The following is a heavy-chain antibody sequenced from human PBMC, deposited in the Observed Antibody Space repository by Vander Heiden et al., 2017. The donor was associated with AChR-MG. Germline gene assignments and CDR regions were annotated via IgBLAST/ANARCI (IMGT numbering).Heavy chain of an antibody. J-gene: IGHJ4*02. CDR3: ASDRKYCSSTSCYMFTFDY. V-gene: IGHV3-30-3*01. D-gene: IGHD2-2*02. CDR1: GFTFSSYA. Sequence: QVQLVESGGGVVQPGRSLRLSCAASGFTFSSYAMHWVRQAPGKGLEWVAVISYDGSNKYYADSVKGRFTISRDNSKNTLYLQMNSLRAEDTAVYYCASDRKYCSSTSCYMFTFDYWGQGTLVTVSS. CDR2: ISYDGSNK.